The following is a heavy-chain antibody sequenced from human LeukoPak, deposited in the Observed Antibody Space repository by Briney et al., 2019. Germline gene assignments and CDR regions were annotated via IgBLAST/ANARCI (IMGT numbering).Heavy chain of an antibody. V-gene: IGHV3-33*01. CDR1: GFTFSSYG. CDR3: ARDSPPPDH. J-gene: IGHJ4*02. CDR2: IWYDGSNK. Sequence: GRSLRLSCAASGFTFSSYGMHWVRQAPGKGLEWVAVIWYDGSNKYYTDSVRGRFTISRDNSKDTLYLQMNSLRVEDTAVYYCARDSPPPDHWGQGTLVTVS.